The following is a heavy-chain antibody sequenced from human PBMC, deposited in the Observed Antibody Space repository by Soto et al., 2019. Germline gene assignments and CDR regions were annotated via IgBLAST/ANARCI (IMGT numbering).Heavy chain of an antibody. Sequence: ASVKVSCKASGYTFTSYGISWVRQAPGQGLEWMGWISAYNGNTNYAQKLQGRVTMTTDTSTSTAYMELRSLRSDDTAVYYWGRGGGGGSSRDAFDIWGQGTMVTVSS. CDR3: GRGGGGGSSRDAFDI. V-gene: IGHV1-18*04. CDR2: ISAYNGNT. CDR1: GYTFTSYG. J-gene: IGHJ3*02. D-gene: IGHD1-26*01.